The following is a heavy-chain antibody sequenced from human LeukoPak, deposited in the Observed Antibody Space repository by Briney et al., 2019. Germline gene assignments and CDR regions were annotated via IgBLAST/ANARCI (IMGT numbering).Heavy chain of an antibody. CDR2: INHSGST. CDR1: GGSFSGYY. Sequence: SETLSLTCAVYGGSFSGYYWSWIRQPPGKGLEWIGEINHSGSTNYNPSLKSRVTISVDTSKNQFSLKLSSVTAADTAAYYCARGGGDYYGSGPTYYFDYWGQGTLVTVSS. CDR3: ARGGGDYYGSGPTYYFDY. D-gene: IGHD3-10*01. V-gene: IGHV4-34*01. J-gene: IGHJ4*02.